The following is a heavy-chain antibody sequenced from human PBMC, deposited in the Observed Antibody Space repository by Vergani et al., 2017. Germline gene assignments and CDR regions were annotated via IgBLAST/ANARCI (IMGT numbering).Heavy chain of an antibody. CDR3: TKGSVYYHDSAGHGCNPYTGFDL. D-gene: IGHD5/OR15-5a*01. CDR1: GITFWKFG. Sequence: EVDLVESGGGLAQPGGSLRLSCEASGITFWKFGMHWVRPGPGKGLEWVSGISWNSGAVDHADSVRGRFTISRDNAKNSLFLEMNSLRFEDTAVYFCTKGSVYYHDSAGHGCNPYTGFDLWGQGTLVTVSS. J-gene: IGHJ3*01. V-gene: IGHV3-9*01. CDR2: ISWNSGAV.